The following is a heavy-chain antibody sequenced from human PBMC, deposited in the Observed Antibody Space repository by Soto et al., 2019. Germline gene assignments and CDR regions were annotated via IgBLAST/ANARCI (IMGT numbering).Heavy chain of an antibody. CDR1: DFPFGRYG. CDR2: ISGSAGT. V-gene: IGHV3-23*01. D-gene: IGHD3-16*02. Sequence: GGPWGPSFTPPDFPFGRYGWPCSPRAQGGGWEWVSAISGSAGTFYATSVKGRFTISRDNTRSTVYLQMHSLRAEDPAIYYCAKEKDYDFTWGSDRYTSHYWGRGTLVTVSS. CDR3: AKEKDYDFTWGSDRYTSHY. J-gene: IGHJ4*02.